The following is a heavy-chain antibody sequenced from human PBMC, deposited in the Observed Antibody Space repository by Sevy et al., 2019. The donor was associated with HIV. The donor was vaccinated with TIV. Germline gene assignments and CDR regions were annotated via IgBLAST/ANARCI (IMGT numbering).Heavy chain of an antibody. CDR1: GFTFSNAW. D-gene: IGHD3-22*01. V-gene: IGHV3-15*01. J-gene: IGHJ4*02. CDR2: IKSKTDGGTT. CDR3: TTDDYYDSSGYYAILYYFDY. Sequence: GGSLRLSCAASGFTFSNAWMSWVRQAPGKGLEWVGRIKSKTDGGTTDYAAPVKGRFTIPRDDSKNTLYLQMNSLKTEDTAVYYCTTDDYYDSSGYYAILYYFDYWGQGTLVTVSS.